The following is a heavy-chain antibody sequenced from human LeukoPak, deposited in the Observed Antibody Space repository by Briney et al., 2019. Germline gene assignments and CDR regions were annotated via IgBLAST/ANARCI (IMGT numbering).Heavy chain of an antibody. CDR2: ISAYNGNT. CDR3: ARGETELLWFGELLLSWFDP. V-gene: IGHV1-18*01. D-gene: IGHD3-10*01. J-gene: IGHJ5*02. CDR1: GYTFTSYG. Sequence: ASVKVSCKASGYTFTSYGISWVRQAPGQGLEWMGWISAYNGNTNYAQKLQGRVTMTTDTSTSTAYMELRSLRSDDTAVYYCARGETELLWFGELLLSWFDPWGQGTLVTVSS.